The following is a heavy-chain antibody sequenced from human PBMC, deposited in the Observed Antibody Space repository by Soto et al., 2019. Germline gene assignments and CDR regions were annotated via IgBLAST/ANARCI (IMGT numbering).Heavy chain of an antibody. CDR3: AKDGADFYDSSGYYHYYYYCYGMDV. CDR1: GYSFTSYW. Sequence: GESLKISCKGSGYSFTSYWISWVRQMPGKGLEWMGRIDPSDSYTNYSPSFQGHVTISADKSISTAYLQWSSLKASDTAMYYCAKDGADFYDSSGYYHYYYYCYGMDVWGQGTTVTVSS. CDR2: IDPSDSYT. V-gene: IGHV5-10-1*01. J-gene: IGHJ6*02. D-gene: IGHD3-22*01.